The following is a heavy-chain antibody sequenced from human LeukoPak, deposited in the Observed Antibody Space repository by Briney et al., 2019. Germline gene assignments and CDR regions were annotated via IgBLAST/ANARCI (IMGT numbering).Heavy chain of an antibody. V-gene: IGHV3-23*01. CDR2: ISGSGGST. CDR3: AKDRDVWGSYRYRFDS. D-gene: IGHD3-16*02. CDR1: GFTFSSYA. J-gene: IGHJ4*02. Sequence: GGSLRLSCAASGFTFSSYAMSWVRQAPGKGLEWVSAISGSGGSTYYADSVKGRFTISRDNSKNTLYLQMNSLRAEDTAVYYCAKDRDVWGSYRYRFDSWGRGTLVTVSS.